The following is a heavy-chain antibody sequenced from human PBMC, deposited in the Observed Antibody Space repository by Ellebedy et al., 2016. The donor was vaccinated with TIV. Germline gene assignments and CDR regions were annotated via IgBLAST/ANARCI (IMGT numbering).Heavy chain of an antibody. V-gene: IGHV3-23*01. CDR1: GFTFSSYV. CDR3: ARGGAGFDSMNRELSFDS. D-gene: IGHD1-26*01. J-gene: IGHJ4*02. CDR2: ISGSDGST. Sequence: GESLKISXAASGFTFSSYVMSWVRQAPGKRLEWVSAISGSDGSTYYADSVKGRFTISRDDAENSLYLQMNSLRDEDTAVYYCARGGAGFDSMNRELSFDSWGQGTLVTVSS.